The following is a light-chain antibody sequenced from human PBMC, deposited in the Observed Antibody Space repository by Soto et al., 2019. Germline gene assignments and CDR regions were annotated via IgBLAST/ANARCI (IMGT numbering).Light chain of an antibody. CDR1: QSVSSSY. J-gene: IGKJ5*01. CDR2: GAS. CDR3: QQYGISPIT. Sequence: EIVLTQSPGTLSLSPGERATLSCRASQSVSSSYLAWYQQKPGQAPRLLIYGASSRATGIPDRFSGSGSGTDFPLTISRLEPEDFAVYYCQQYGISPITFGQVTLLEIK. V-gene: IGKV3-20*01.